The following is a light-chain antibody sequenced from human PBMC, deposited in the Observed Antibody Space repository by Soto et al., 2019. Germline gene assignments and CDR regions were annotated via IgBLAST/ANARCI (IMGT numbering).Light chain of an antibody. CDR1: SGSIASNY. CDR2: EDN. V-gene: IGLV6-57*03. CDR3: QSYDSSKEV. Sequence: NFMLTQPHSVSESPGKTVTISCTRSSGSIASNYVQWYQQRPCSAPTTVIYEDNQSPSGVPDRFSGSIDSSSNSASLTISGLKTGDEADYCCQSYDSSKEVFGGGTKLTVL. J-gene: IGLJ3*02.